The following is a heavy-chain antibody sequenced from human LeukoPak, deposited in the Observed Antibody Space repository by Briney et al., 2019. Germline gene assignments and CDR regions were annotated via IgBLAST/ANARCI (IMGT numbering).Heavy chain of an antibody. CDR2: IYTSGST. D-gene: IGHD3-3*01. V-gene: IGHV4-61*02. CDR3: AREYYDFWSGYPDY. Sequence: SETLSLTCTVSGGSISSGSYYWSWIRQPAGRGLEWIGRIYTSGSTNYNPSLKSRVTISVDTSKNQFSLKLSSVTAADPAVYSRAREYYDFWSGYPDYWGQGTLVTVSS. J-gene: IGHJ4*02. CDR1: GGSISSGSYY.